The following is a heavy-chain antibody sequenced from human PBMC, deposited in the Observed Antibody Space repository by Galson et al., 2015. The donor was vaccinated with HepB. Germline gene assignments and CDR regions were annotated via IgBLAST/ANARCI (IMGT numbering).Heavy chain of an antibody. CDR1: GFTFSSYG. J-gene: IGHJ4*02. CDR3: ARGYYDILTGYYISYYFDY. Sequence: SLRLSCAASGFTFSSYGMHWVRQAPGKGLEWVAVISYDGSNKYYADSVKGRFTISRDNSKNTLYLQMNSLRAEDTAVYYCARGYYDILTGYYISYYFDYWGQGTLVTVSS. V-gene: IGHV3-30*03. CDR2: ISYDGSNK. D-gene: IGHD3-9*01.